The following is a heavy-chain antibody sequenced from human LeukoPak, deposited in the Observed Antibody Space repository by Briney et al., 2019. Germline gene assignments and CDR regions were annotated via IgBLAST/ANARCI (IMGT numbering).Heavy chain of an antibody. CDR3: ARSSRLTFDY. CDR1: GFTFSSYG. V-gene: IGHV3-48*04. Sequence: GSLRLSCAASGFTFSSYGMSWVRQAPGKGLEWVSYISSSGSTIYYADSVKGRFTISRDNAKNSLYLQMNSLRAEDTAVYYCARSSRLTFDYWGQGTLVTVSS. D-gene: IGHD6-6*01. CDR2: ISSSGSTI. J-gene: IGHJ4*02.